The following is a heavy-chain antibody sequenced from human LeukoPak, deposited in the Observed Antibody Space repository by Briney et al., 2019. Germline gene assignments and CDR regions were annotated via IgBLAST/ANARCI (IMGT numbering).Heavy chain of an antibody. CDR2: ISGGGGST. CDR3: AKLRVPGIFSVHWFDP. Sequence: GGSLRLSCAASGFTFSSYAMSWVRHAPGKGLEWVSAISGGGGSTYYADSGKGRFTISRDNSKNTLYLQMNSIRAEATAVYYCAKLRVPGIFSVHWFDPWGQGTLVTTSS. V-gene: IGHV3-23*01. CDR1: GFTFSSYA. J-gene: IGHJ5*02. D-gene: IGHD5/OR15-5a*01.